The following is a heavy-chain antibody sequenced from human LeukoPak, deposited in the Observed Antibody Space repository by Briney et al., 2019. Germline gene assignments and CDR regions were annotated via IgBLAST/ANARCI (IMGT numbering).Heavy chain of an antibody. Sequence: PSPTLSLTCTVSGGSISSGDYYWSWIRQPPGKGLEWIVYIYYSGSTYYNPSLKSRVTISVDTSKNQFSLKLSSVTAADTAVYYCAGLLWSRGNWFDPWGQGTLVTVSS. V-gene: IGHV4-30-4*01. CDR1: GGSISSGDYY. J-gene: IGHJ5*02. CDR3: AGLLWSRGNWFDP. D-gene: IGHD3-10*01. CDR2: IYYSGST.